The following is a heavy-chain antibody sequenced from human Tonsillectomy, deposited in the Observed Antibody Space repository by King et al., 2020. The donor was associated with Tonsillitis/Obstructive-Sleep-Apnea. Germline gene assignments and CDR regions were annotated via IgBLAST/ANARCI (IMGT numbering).Heavy chain of an antibody. D-gene: IGHD1-26*01. Sequence: QLVQSGGGLVKPGGSLRLSCAASGFTFSNAWMSWVRQAPGKGLEWVGRIKSKTDGGTTDYAAPVKGRFTISRDDSKNTLYLQMNSLKTEDTAVYYCTTDGGVGKYPFDSWGRGPLVPVPS. CDR1: GFTFSNAW. J-gene: IGHJ4*02. CDR2: IKSKTDGGTT. CDR3: TTDGGVGKYPFDS. V-gene: IGHV3-15*01.